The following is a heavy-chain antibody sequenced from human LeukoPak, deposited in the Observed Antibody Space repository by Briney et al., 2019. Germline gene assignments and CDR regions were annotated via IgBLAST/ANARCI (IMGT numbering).Heavy chain of an antibody. CDR1: GGSISSYY. CDR3: ARRYVGGSGSITDY. Sequence: SETLSLTCTVSGGSISSYYWSWIRQPPGKGLEWIGHIYYSGSTNYNPSLKSRVTISVDTSENQFSLKLSSVTAADTAVYYCARRYVGGSGSITDYWGQGTLVTVSS. J-gene: IGHJ4*02. CDR2: IYYSGST. V-gene: IGHV4-59*01. D-gene: IGHD3-10*01.